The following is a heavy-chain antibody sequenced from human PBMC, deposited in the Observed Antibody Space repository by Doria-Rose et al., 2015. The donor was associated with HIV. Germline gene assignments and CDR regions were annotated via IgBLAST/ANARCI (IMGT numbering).Heavy chain of an antibody. J-gene: IGHJ4*02. CDR2: TYYTGPS. Sequence: VKGLESLGYTYYTGPSDYSPSLKSRLNMAVDTSKNQFSLKLSFVTVADTAVYYCARMGSYRELDYWGQGALVIVS. D-gene: IGHD3-3*01. CDR3: ARMGSYRELDY. V-gene: IGHV4-31*02.